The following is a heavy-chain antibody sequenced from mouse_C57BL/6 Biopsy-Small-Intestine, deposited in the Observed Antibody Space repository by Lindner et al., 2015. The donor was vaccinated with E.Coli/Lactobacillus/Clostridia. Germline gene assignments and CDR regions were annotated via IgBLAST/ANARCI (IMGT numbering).Heavy chain of an antibody. CDR1: GGTFNRYT. CDR3: GCPSRERGDNPYYYMDV. J-gene: IGHJ1*03. CDR2: IVPVLGIR. D-gene: IGHD2-12*01. V-gene: IGHV1-53*01. Sequence: SVKVSCKASGGTFNRYTISWVREAPGQGLEWIGRIVPVLGIRNYAQKFLGRVTITADKSTSTIYMELSSLSLGDTAVYYCGCPSRERGDNPYYYMDVWGKGTTVTVSS.